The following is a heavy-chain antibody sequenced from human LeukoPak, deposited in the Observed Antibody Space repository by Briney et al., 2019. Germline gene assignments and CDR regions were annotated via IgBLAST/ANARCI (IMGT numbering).Heavy chain of an antibody. Sequence: SETVSLKCTVSGDSISSYYWQWLRPRPGKGLEGCGRIYSSGSTNYHPSLESRVTMSEETSKTEFSLQLSSVTPADTAVYYCARAYRRSTYCHSSVRGYYYYMDVWGKGITVTVSS. CDR2: IYSSGST. CDR1: GDSISSYY. CDR3: ARAYRRSTYCHSSVRGYYYYMDV. J-gene: IGHJ6*03. D-gene: IGHD2-2*02. V-gene: IGHV4-4*07.